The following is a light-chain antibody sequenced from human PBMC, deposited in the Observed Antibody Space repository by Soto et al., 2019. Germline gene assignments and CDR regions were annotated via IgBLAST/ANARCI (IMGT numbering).Light chain of an antibody. CDR3: LQYHNLWA. CDR1: QSVATN. Sequence: EIVLTQSPATLSVSPGERATLSCRASQSVATNLAWYQQKPGQPPRLLIYGASTRATGIPDRFSGSGSGTEFTLTISSLQSEDFTVYSCLQYHNLWAFGQGTKVDI. J-gene: IGKJ1*01. CDR2: GAS. V-gene: IGKV3-15*01.